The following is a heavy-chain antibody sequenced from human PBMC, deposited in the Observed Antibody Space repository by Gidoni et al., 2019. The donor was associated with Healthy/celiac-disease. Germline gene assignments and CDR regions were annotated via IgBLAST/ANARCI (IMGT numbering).Heavy chain of an antibody. J-gene: IGHJ4*02. CDR1: GFTFSSDG. CDR3: ARDKALTMVRFDY. V-gene: IGHV3-33*01. Sequence: QVQLVESGGGVVQPGRSLRLPCAASGFTFSSDGMHWVRQAPGKGLEWVAVIWYDGINKYYADAVKGRFTISRDNSKNTLYLQMNSLRAEDTAVYYCARDKALTMVRFDYWGQGTLVTVSS. CDR2: IWYDGINK. D-gene: IGHD3-10*01.